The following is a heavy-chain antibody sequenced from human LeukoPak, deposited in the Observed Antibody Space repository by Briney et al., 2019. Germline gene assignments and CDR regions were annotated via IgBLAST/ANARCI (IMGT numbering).Heavy chain of an antibody. J-gene: IGHJ5*01. D-gene: IGHD2-2*02. CDR2: VKQDGSEK. Sequence: QSGGSLRLSCAASGFTFSSYWMNWLRQAPGKGLEWVANVKQDGSEKYYVDSVKGRFTISRDNAKNSLYLQMNSLRAEDTAVYYCAKAGAYPILTYDSWGQGALVTVSS. CDR1: GFTFSSYW. V-gene: IGHV3-7*01. CDR3: AKAGAYPILTYDS.